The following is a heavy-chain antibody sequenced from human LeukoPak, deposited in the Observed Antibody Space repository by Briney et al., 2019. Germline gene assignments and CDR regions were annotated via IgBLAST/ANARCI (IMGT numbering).Heavy chain of an antibody. J-gene: IGHJ5*02. CDR1: GYTFTGYY. CDR2: INPNSGGT. CDR3: AKDWRENYDWSDP. Sequence: ASVTVSCKASGYTFTGYYMHWVRQAPGQGLEWMGWINPNSGGTNYAQKFQGRVTMTRDTSISTAYMELSRLRSDDTAVYYCAKDWRENYDWSDPWGQGTLVTVSS. V-gene: IGHV1-2*02. D-gene: IGHD3-16*01.